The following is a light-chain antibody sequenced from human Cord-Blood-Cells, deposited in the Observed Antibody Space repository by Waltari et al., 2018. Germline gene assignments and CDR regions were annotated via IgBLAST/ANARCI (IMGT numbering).Light chain of an antibody. CDR2: GAS. J-gene: IGKJ1*01. CDR3: QQYNNWPPWT. V-gene: IGKV3-15*01. Sequence: EIVMTQSPATLSVSPGERATLSCRASQSVSSNLAWYQQKPGQAPRLLIYGASTRATGIPARFSGSGSRTEFTLTISSLQSEDFAVDYCQQYNNWPPWTFGQGTKVEIK. CDR1: QSVSSN.